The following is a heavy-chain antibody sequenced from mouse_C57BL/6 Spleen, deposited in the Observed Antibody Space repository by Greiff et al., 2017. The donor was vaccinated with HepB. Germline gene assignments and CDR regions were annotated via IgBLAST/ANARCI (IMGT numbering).Heavy chain of an antibody. CDR3: ASTTDY. CDR2: IDPSDSYT. D-gene: IGHD2-12*01. V-gene: IGHV1-50*01. CDR1: GYTFTSYW. J-gene: IGHJ2*01. Sequence: QVQLKESGAELVKPGASVKLSCKASGYTFTSYWMQWVKQRPGQGLEWIGEIDPSDSYTNYNQKFKGKATLTVDTSSSTAYMQLSSLTSEDSAVYYCASTTDYWGQGTTLTVSS.